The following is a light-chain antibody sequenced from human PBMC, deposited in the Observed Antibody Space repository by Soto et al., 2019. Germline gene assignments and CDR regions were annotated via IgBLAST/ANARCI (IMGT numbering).Light chain of an antibody. CDR1: SSDVGGYNY. V-gene: IGLV2-8*01. CDR3: TSYAGGNNV. CDR2: EVN. Sequence: QSALTQPPSASGSPGQSVTISCTGTSSDVGGYNYVSWYQQYPGKVPKLMVYEVNKRPSGVPDRFSGSKSGNTASLTVSGLQGDDEADYYCTSYAGGNNVFGTGTKLTVL. J-gene: IGLJ1*01.